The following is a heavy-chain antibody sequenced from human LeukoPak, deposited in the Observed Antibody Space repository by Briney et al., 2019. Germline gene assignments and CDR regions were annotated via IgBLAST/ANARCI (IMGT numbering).Heavy chain of an antibody. CDR2: IRSDGSST. CDR1: GFTFSSYW. D-gene: IGHD6-19*01. CDR3: ARRGAVANAFDI. J-gene: IGHJ3*02. V-gene: IGHV3-74*01. Sequence: GGSLRLSCAASGFTFSSYWMEWGRQAPGKGLVWVSRIRSDGSSTNYADSVKGRFTISRDNAKNTLYLQMNSLRAEDTAVYYCARRGAVANAFDIWGQGTMVTVSS.